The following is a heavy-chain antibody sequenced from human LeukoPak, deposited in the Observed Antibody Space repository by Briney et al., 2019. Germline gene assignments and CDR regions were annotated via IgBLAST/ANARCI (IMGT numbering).Heavy chain of an antibody. CDR1: GFTFTDHY. V-gene: IGHV1-2*02. D-gene: IGHD2/OR15-2a*01. CDR2: IGPHSTFT. CDR3: VREGEGPLSKDFDY. Sequence: GASMKVSCKSSGFTFTDHYIHWVRQGPGQGLEWMGYIGPHSTFTSSPQEFQGRVTMTRDASMSTAYMELTWLTSDDTAVYYCVREGEGPLSKDFDYWGQGTLVTVSS. J-gene: IGHJ4*02.